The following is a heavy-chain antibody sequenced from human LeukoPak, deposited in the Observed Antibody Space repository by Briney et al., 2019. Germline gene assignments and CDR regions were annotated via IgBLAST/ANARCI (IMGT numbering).Heavy chain of an antibody. D-gene: IGHD5-18*01. CDR1: GFTFSSYS. Sequence: GGSLRLSCAASGFTFSSYSMNWVRQAPGKGLEWVSSIGSSSSYIYYADSVKGRFTISRDNAKNSLYLQMNSLRAEDTAVYYCARYGYSYGYVDYWGQGTLVTVSS. CDR3: ARYGYSYGYVDY. V-gene: IGHV3-21*01. J-gene: IGHJ4*02. CDR2: IGSSSSYI.